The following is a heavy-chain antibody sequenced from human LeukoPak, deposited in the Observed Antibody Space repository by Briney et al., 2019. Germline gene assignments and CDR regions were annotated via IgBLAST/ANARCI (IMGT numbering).Heavy chain of an antibody. CDR3: ASDSSWYYFDY. D-gene: IGHD6-19*01. J-gene: IGHJ4*02. V-gene: IGHV3-30-3*01. CDR2: ILFDGSIK. CDR1: GFTFSSYA. Sequence: GGSLRLACAASGFTFSSYAMHWVRQAPGKGLEWVAVILFDGSIKYYADSVKGRFTISRDNSKNTLYVQMNSLRAEDTAVYYCASDSSWYYFDYWGQGTLVTVSS.